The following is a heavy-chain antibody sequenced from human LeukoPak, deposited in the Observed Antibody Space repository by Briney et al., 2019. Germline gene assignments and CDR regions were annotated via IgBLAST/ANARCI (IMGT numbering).Heavy chain of an antibody. J-gene: IGHJ4*02. Sequence: GRSLRLSCAASGFTFSSNGIHWVRQAPGKGLEWVAVIWYDGSNKYYADSVKGRFTISRDNSKNTLYLQMNSLRAEDTAVYYCAREGSSTSCYDYWGQGTLVTVSS. CDR3: AREGSSTSCYDY. V-gene: IGHV3-33*01. CDR1: GFTFSSNG. CDR2: IWYDGSNK. D-gene: IGHD2-2*01.